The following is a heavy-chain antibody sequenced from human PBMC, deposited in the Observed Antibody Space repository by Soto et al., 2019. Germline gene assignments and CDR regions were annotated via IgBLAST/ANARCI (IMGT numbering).Heavy chain of an antibody. D-gene: IGHD6-19*01. Sequence: PGGSLRLSCEASGFTLSSYWMSWIRQAPGKGLEWVANTRQDGGQSYLVDSVQGRFTISRDNAKNSVYLQMNSLRAEDTAVYDCVGDGSTGWHFGSWGEGTLVTVCS. V-gene: IGHV3-7*01. CDR1: GFTLSSYW. CDR3: VGDGSTGWHFGS. CDR2: TRQDGGQS. J-gene: IGHJ4*02.